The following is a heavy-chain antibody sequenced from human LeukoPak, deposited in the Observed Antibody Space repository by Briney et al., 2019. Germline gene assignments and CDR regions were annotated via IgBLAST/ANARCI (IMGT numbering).Heavy chain of an antibody. CDR2: IYHSGST. V-gene: IGHV4-30-2*01. CDR3: ARAPRTKGWYEGVYFDY. CDR1: GGPISSGGYS. Sequence: SETLSLTCAVSGGPISSGGYSWSWIRQPPGKGLEWIGYIYHSGSTCYNPSLKSRVTISVDRSKNQFSLKLSSVTAADTAVYYCARAPRTKGWYEGVYFDYWGQGTLVTVSS. J-gene: IGHJ4*02. D-gene: IGHD6-19*01.